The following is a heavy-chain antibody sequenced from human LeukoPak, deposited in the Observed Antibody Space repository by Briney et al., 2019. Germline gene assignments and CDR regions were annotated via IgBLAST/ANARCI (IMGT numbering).Heavy chain of an antibody. D-gene: IGHD4-17*01. CDR1: GFTFSSYA. Sequence: GGSLRLSCAASGFTFSSYAMSWVRQAPGKGLEWVSAIIGSGGSTYYADSVKGRFTISRDNSKNTLYLQMNSLRAEDTAVYYCAREGLNHYGDSQILAFDIWGQGTMVTVSS. CDR3: AREGLNHYGDSQILAFDI. J-gene: IGHJ3*02. CDR2: IIGSGGST. V-gene: IGHV3-23*01.